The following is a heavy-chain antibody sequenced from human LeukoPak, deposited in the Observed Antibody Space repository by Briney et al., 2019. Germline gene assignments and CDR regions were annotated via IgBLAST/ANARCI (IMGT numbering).Heavy chain of an antibody. Sequence: GGSLRLSCAASGFTFSTYRMSWVRQAPGKGLEWVANIKQDGSEKHYVDSVKGRFTISRDNAKNSLYLQMSSLRAEDTAVYYCARDLWELYVDYWGQGTLVTVSS. CDR2: IKQDGSEK. CDR3: ARDLWELYVDY. CDR1: GFTFSTYR. D-gene: IGHD1-26*01. J-gene: IGHJ4*02. V-gene: IGHV3-7*01.